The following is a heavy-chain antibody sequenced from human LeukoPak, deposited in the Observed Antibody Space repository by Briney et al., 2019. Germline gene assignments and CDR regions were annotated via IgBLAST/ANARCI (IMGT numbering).Heavy chain of an antibody. CDR2: IYYSGST. V-gene: IGHV4-59*01. Sequence: SETLSLTCTVSGGSISSYYWSWIRQPPAKGLEWIGYIYYSGSTNYNPSLKSRVTISVDTSKNQFSLKLSSVTAADTAVYYCARTGSSRRGYFDYWGQGILVTVSS. CDR3: ARTGSSRRGYFDY. J-gene: IGHJ4*02. CDR1: GGSISSYY.